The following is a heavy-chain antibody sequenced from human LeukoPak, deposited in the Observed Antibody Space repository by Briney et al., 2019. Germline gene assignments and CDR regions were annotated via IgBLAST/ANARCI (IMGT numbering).Heavy chain of an antibody. V-gene: IGHV3-74*01. CDR2: INGDGSST. J-gene: IGHJ3*01. Sequence: GGSLRLSCAASGFTFSTYWMHWVRQAPGKGLVWVSRINGDGSSTNYADSVKGRFTISRDNAKNTLYLQMNSLRAEDTAIYYCVKDGHSYNSIWDAFDVWGQGSMVTVSS. CDR3: VKDGHSYNSIWDAFDV. CDR1: GFTFSTYW. D-gene: IGHD3-16*01.